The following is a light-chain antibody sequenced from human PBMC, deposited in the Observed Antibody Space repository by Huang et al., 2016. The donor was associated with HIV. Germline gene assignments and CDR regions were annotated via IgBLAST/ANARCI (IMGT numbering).Light chain of an antibody. CDR3: QQNDNLPIT. Sequence: DIQMTQSPSSLSASVGDRVNITCQASQDISNYLHWYQQKPGKAHKLLIYDASNLETGVPSRFSGSGSGTDFTFTISSLQPEDIATDYCQQNDNLPITFGQGTRLEIK. V-gene: IGKV1-33*01. J-gene: IGKJ5*01. CDR2: DAS. CDR1: QDISNY.